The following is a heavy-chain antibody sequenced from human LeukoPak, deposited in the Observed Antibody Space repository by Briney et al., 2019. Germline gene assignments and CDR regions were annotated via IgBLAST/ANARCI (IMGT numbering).Heavy chain of an antibody. CDR1: GFTFSDYY. D-gene: IGHD6-13*01. CDR2: ISNSGSTT. J-gene: IGHJ4*02. V-gene: IGHV3-11*04. CDR3: ARVGSIAAAGTVDY. Sequence: PGGSLRLSCAASGFTFSDYYMSWIRQAPGKGLEWVSYISNSGSTTYYADSVKGRFTISRDNAKNSLYLQMNSLRAEDTAVYYCARVGSIAAAGTVDYWGQGTLVAVSS.